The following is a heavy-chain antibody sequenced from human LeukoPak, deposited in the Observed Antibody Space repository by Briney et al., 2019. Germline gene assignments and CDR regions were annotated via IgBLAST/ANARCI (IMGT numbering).Heavy chain of an antibody. CDR3: ARGLGYYDILTGYSDAFDI. D-gene: IGHD3-9*01. V-gene: IGHV5-51*01. Sequence: GESLKISCKGSGYSFTSYWIGWVRQMLGKGLEWMGIIYPGDSDTRYSPSFQGQVTISADKPISTAYLQWSSLKASDTAMYYCARGLGYYDILTGYSDAFDIWGQGTMVTVSS. CDR1: GYSFTSYW. J-gene: IGHJ3*02. CDR2: IYPGDSDT.